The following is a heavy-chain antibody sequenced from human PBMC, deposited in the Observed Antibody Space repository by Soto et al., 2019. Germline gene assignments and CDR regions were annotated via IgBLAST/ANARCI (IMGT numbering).Heavy chain of an antibody. D-gene: IGHD3-10*01. CDR1: GYTFTGYY. J-gene: IGHJ6*02. Sequence: ASVKVSCKASGYTFTGYYMHWVRQAPGQGLEWMGWINPNSGGTNYAQKFQGWVTMTRDTSISTAYMELSRLRSDDTAVYYCARDRVSGRAYFYYYYGMDVWGQGTTVTVSS. CDR2: INPNSGGT. CDR3: ARDRVSGRAYFYYYYGMDV. V-gene: IGHV1-2*04.